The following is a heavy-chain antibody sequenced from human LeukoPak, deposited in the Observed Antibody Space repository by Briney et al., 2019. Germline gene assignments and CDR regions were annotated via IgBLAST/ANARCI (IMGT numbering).Heavy chain of an antibody. CDR3: VRGVSISSSWYNDI. V-gene: IGHV3-48*04. Sequence: GGSLRLSCAASGFTFSSYAMSWVRQAPGKGLEWLSYISRGGSTTYYVDSVKGRFTISRDNAKNSLYLQMNSLRAEDTAVYHCVRGVSISSSWYNDIWGQGTMVIVSS. CDR2: ISRGGSTT. J-gene: IGHJ3*02. D-gene: IGHD6-13*01. CDR1: GFTFSSYA.